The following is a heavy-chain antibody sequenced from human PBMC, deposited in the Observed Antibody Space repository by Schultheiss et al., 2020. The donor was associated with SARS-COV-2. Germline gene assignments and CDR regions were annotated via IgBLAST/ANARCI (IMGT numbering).Heavy chain of an antibody. J-gene: IGHJ6*03. Sequence: GGSLRLSCAASGFTVSSNYMSWVRQAPGKGLEWVSVIYSGGSTYYADSVKGRFTISRHNSKNTLYLQMNSLRAEDTVVYYCARRGYSYGYKSSYYYYMDVWGKGTTVTVSS. V-gene: IGHV3-53*04. CDR3: ARRGYSYGYKSSYYYYMDV. CDR1: GFTVSSNY. D-gene: IGHD5-18*01. CDR2: IYSGGST.